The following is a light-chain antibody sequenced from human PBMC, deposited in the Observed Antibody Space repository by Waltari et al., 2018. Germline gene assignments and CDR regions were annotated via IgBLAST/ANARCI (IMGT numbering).Light chain of an antibody. V-gene: IGLV3-21*04. CDR2: YDS. Sequence: SYVLTQPPSVSVAPGKTARITCGGNNIENKRVHWYQQKPGQAPVLVILYDSNRPPGVPERFSGSNAGNPATLTISRVEAGDEADYYCQVWDSSRDYVMFGGGTKLTVL. J-gene: IGLJ3*02. CDR1: NIENKR. CDR3: QVWDSSRDYVM.